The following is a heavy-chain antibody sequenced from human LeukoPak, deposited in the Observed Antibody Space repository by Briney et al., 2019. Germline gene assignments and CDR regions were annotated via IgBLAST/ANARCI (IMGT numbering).Heavy chain of an antibody. CDR3: AKDISSGWPYCFDY. D-gene: IGHD6-19*01. J-gene: IGHJ4*02. Sequence: PGGSLRLSCAGSGFNFTGYWMHWVRQAPGKGLEWISRLYSDGRSLTYADSVMGRFTISRDNAKNMLYLQMNSLRAEDTAVYYCAKDISSGWPYCFDYWGQGTLVTVSS. CDR2: LYSDGRSL. CDR1: GFNFTGYW. V-gene: IGHV3-74*03.